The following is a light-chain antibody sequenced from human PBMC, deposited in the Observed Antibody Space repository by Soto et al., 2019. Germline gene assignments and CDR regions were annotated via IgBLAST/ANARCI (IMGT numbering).Light chain of an antibody. Sequence: QSVLTQPASVXGCPGQGITISCTGTSSDVGGYNYVSWYQQHPGKAPKPMSYEVSNRPSAVSNRSPGSKSGNTASLNISGLQAEDEADYYCSSYTSSSTLYVFGTGTKVPVL. V-gene: IGLV2-14*01. CDR3: SSYTSSSTLYV. J-gene: IGLJ1*01. CDR2: EVS. CDR1: SSDVGGYNY.